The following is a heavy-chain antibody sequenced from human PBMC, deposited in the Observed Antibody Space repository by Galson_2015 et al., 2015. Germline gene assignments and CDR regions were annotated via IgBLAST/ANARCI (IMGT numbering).Heavy chain of an antibody. D-gene: IGHD3-10*01. CDR1: GFIFSDYS. CDR3: ARGPRYASQSTRDPFYFYGMDV. CDR2: ISYSSSTI. V-gene: IGHV3-48*01. Sequence: SLRLSCAASGFIFSDYSMSWVRQAPGKGLEWVSHISYSSSTINYADSAKGRFTISRDNAKNSLYLQMNSLRAEDMAVYYCARGPRYASQSTRDPFYFYGMDVWGQGTTVTVSS. J-gene: IGHJ6*02.